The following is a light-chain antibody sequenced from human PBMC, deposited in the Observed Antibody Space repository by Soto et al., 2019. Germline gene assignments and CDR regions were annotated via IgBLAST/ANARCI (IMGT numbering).Light chain of an antibody. J-gene: IGKJ1*01. V-gene: IGKV1-5*03. CDR3: QHYNDYSWT. Sequence: DIHMTQSPSTLSASVGDRVTITCRASQSISVWLAWYQQKPGKAPNLLIYKTSSLETRVPSRFSGSGSGTELTLTISSLQPDDFATYYCQHYNDYSWTFGQGTKVEIK. CDR2: KTS. CDR1: QSISVW.